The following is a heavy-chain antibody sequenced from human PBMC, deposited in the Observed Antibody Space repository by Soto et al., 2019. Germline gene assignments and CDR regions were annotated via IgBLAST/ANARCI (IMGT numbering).Heavy chain of an antibody. D-gene: IGHD6-19*01. CDR3: ARDPGSIAVAGTGMAPLGYYYGMDV. CDR1: GGTFSSYA. Sequence: GASVKVSCKASGGTFSSYAISWVRQAPGQGLEWMGGIIPIFGTANYAQKFQGRVTITADESTSTAYMELSSLRSEDTAVYYCARDPGSIAVAGTGMAPLGYYYGMDVWGQGTTVTVSS. CDR2: IIPIFGTA. J-gene: IGHJ6*02. V-gene: IGHV1-69*13.